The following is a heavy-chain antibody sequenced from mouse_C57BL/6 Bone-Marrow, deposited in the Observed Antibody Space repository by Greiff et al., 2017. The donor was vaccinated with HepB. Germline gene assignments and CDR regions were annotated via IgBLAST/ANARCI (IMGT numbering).Heavy chain of an antibody. CDR3: ARPLTFYYDYLDY. J-gene: IGHJ4*01. Sequence: VQLKESGPELVKPGASVKLSCKASGYTFTSYDINWVKQRHGQGLEWIGWIYPRDGSTKYNEKFKGKATLTVDTSSSTAYMELHSLTSEDSAVYFCARPLTFYYDYLDYWGQGTSVTVSS. D-gene: IGHD2-4*01. CDR1: GYTFTSYD. CDR2: IYPRDGST. V-gene: IGHV1-85*01.